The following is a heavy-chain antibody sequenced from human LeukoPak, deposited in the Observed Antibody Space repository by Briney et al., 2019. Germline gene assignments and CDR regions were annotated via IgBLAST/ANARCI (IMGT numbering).Heavy chain of an antibody. D-gene: IGHD6-19*01. Sequence: GGSLRLSCAASGFTFSSYGMHWVRQAPGKGLEWVAVISYDGSNEYYTDSVKGRFTISRDDSKNTLYLQMNSLRAEDTAVYHCAKQRSGGSGWCMDYWGQGTLVTVSS. J-gene: IGHJ4*02. CDR2: ISYDGSNE. CDR3: AKQRSGGSGWCMDY. CDR1: GFTFSSYG. V-gene: IGHV3-30*18.